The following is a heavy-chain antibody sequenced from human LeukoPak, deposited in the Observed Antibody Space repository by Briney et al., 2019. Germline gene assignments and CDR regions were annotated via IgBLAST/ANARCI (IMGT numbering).Heavy chain of an antibody. CDR1: GFTFSSYW. CDR3: ARALRIGEIDY. CDR2: VNSDGSIT. V-gene: IGHV3-74*01. J-gene: IGHJ4*02. Sequence: PGGSLRLSCAASGFTFSSYWVHWVRQTPGQGLVCVSRVNSDGSITSYADSVKGRFTLSRDNAKNTLYLQMNSLRAEDTAVYYCARALRIGEIDYWGQGTLVTVSS. D-gene: IGHD3-10*01.